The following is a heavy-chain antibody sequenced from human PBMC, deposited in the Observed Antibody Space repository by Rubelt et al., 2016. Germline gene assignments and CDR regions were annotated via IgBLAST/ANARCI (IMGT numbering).Heavy chain of an antibody. Sequence: QVQLQESGPGLVKPSETLSLTCTVSGGSISSSSYYWGWIRQPPGKGLEWIGSIYYSGSTYYNPSLKSRVTMSVDTSKNQFSLKLSSVTAVDTAVYYCASGAGTTIDYWGQGTLVTVSS. CDR1: GGSISSSSYY. CDR2: IYYSGST. J-gene: IGHJ4*02. D-gene: IGHD1-1*01. V-gene: IGHV4-39*07. CDR3: ASGAGTTIDY.